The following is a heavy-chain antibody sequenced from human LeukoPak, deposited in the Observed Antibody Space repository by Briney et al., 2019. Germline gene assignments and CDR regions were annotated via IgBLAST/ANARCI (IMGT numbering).Heavy chain of an antibody. J-gene: IGHJ4*02. Sequence: KPSETLSLTCTVSGGSISSYYWSWIRQPPGKGLEWIGYIYYSGSTNYNPSLGSRVTISVDTSKNQFSLKLSSVTAADTAVYYCARGGNYGDYDGYFDYWGQGTLVTVSS. CDR2: IYYSGST. D-gene: IGHD4-17*01. CDR3: ARGGNYGDYDGYFDY. V-gene: IGHV4-59*08. CDR1: GGSISSYY.